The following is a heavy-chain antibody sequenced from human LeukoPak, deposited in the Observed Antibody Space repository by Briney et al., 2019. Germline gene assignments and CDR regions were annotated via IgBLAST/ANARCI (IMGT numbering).Heavy chain of an antibody. D-gene: IGHD3-9*01. CDR3: ARGVLELRYFDWLYGDAFDI. J-gene: IGHJ3*02. CDR2: IYYSGST. V-gene: IGHV4-59*01. CDR1: GGSISSYY. Sequence: SETLSLTCTVSGGSISSYYWSWIRQPPGKGLEWIGYIYYSGSTNYNPSLKSRVTISVDTSKNQFSLKLSSVTAADTAVYYCARGVLELRYFDWLYGDAFDIWGQGTMVTVSS.